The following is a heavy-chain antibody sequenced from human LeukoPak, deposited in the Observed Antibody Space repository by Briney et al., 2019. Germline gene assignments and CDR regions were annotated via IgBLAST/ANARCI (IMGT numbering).Heavy chain of an antibody. D-gene: IGHD2-15*01. V-gene: IGHV3-23*01. Sequence: GGSLRLSCAASGFTFSNYAMNWVRQAPGKGLEWVSGISGSDGSTYYADSVKGRFTISRDYSKNTLYVQMNSLRAEGTAVYYCAKARGFCSGGSCYNPFDPWGQGTLVTVSS. CDR1: GFTFSNYA. CDR3: AKARGFCSGGSCYNPFDP. J-gene: IGHJ5*02. CDR2: ISGSDGST.